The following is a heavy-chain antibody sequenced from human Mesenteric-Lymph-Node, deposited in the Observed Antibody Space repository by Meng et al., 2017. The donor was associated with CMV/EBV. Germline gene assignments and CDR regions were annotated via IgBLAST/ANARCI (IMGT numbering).Heavy chain of an antibody. CDR3: ARNPKTDPYYYDSSGYLDY. D-gene: IGHD3-22*01. CDR1: GYSISSGYY. Sequence: GSLRLSCTVSGYSISSGYYWGWIRQPPGKGLEWIGSIYHSGSTYYNPSLKSRVTISVDTSKNQFSLKLSSVTAADTAVYFCARNPKTDPYYYDSSGYLDYWGQGTLVTVSS. V-gene: IGHV4-38-2*02. CDR2: IYHSGST. J-gene: IGHJ4*02.